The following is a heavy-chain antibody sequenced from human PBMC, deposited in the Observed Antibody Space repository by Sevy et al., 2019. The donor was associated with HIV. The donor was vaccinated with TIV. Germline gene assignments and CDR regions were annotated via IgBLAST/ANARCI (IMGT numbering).Heavy chain of an antibody. CDR3: ARYHGGVQDWYFDL. CDR1: GFTVSNNY. J-gene: IGHJ2*01. D-gene: IGHD2-8*02. CDR2: IYTGGST. V-gene: IGHV3-53*01. Sequence: GGCLRLSCAASGFTVSNNYMSWVRQAPGRGLEWISVIYTGGSTYYVDSVKGRFTISRDDSKNTLYLQMNSLRAEDTASYYCARYHGGVQDWYFDLWGRDTLVTVSS.